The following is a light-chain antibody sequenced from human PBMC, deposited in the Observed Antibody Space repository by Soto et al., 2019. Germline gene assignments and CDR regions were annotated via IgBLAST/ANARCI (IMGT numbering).Light chain of an antibody. Sequence: EIVLTQSPGTLSLSPGERATLSCRASQRISNSYLAWYQQKPGQAPRLLIYDASNRATGIPARFSGSGSGTDFTLTISSLEPEDFAVYYCQQRSNWPPTFGQGTRLEI. CDR1: QRISNSY. V-gene: IGKV3-11*01. CDR3: QQRSNWPPT. J-gene: IGKJ5*01. CDR2: DAS.